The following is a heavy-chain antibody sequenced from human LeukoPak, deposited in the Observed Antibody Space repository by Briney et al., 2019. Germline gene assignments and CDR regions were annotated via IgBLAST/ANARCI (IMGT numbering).Heavy chain of an antibody. V-gene: IGHV4-34*01. CDR1: GGSFSGYY. D-gene: IGHD6-6*01. CDR3: ARPLYLSSSSPFDY. J-gene: IGHJ4*02. CDR2: INHSGST. Sequence: NPSETLSLTCAVYGGSFSGYYWSWIRQPPGKGLEWIGEINHSGSTNYNPSLKSRVTISVDTSKNQFSLKLSSVTAADTAVYYCARPLYLSSSSPFDYWGQGTLVTVSP.